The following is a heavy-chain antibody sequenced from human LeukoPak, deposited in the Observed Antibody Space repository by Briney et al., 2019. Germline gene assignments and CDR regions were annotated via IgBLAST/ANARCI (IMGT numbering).Heavy chain of an antibody. CDR2: ISAYNGDT. Sequence: ASVKVSCKASGYTFATSGISWVRQAPGHGLEWMGWISAYNGDTKYAQKLQGRVTMTTDTSTSTAYMELRSLRSDDTAVYYCARLGYGGNWNDYWGQGTLVTVSP. CDR1: GYTFATSG. J-gene: IGHJ4*02. D-gene: IGHD1-20*01. V-gene: IGHV1-18*01. CDR3: ARLGYGGNWNDY.